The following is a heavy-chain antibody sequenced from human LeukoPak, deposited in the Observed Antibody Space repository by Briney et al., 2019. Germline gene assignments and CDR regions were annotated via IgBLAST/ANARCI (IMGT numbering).Heavy chain of an antibody. Sequence: GGSLRLSCAASGFTFSNYGMNWVRQAPGKGLEWVSYISSSSSTIYHADSVKGRFTISRDNAKNSLYLQMNSLRAEDTAVYYCARDPPGDYWGQGTLVTVSS. CDR3: ARDPPGDY. V-gene: IGHV3-48*01. J-gene: IGHJ4*02. CDR2: ISSSSSTI. CDR1: GFTFSNYG.